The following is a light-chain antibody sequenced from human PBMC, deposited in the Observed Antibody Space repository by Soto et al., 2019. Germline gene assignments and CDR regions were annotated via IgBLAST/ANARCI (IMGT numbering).Light chain of an antibody. J-gene: IGLJ3*02. CDR2: EVS. Sequence: SALTQPPSASGSPGQSVPISCTGTSSDVGGYNYVSWYQQHPGKAPKVMIYEVSKRPSGVPDRFSGSKSGNTASLTVSGLQAEDEADYYCSSYAGSNNWVFGGGTKLTVL. CDR1: SSDVGGYNY. V-gene: IGLV2-8*01. CDR3: SSYAGSNNWV.